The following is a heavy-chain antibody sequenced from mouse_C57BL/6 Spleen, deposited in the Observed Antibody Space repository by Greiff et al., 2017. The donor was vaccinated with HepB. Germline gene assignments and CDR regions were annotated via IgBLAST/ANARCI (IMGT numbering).Heavy chain of an antibody. CDR2: ISGGGGNT. Sequence: EVKLVESGGGLVKPGGSLKLSCAASGFTFSSYSMSWVRQTPEKRLEWVATISGGGGNTYYPDSVKGRFTISRDNAKNTLYLQLSSLRSEDTALYYCARHYGSSPYYFDYWGKGTTLTVSS. V-gene: IGHV5-9*01. CDR1: GFTFSSYS. CDR3: ARHYGSSPYYFDY. D-gene: IGHD1-1*01. J-gene: IGHJ2*01.